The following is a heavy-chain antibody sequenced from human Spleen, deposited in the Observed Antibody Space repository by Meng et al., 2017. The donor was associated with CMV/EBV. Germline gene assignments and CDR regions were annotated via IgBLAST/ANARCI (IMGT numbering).Heavy chain of an antibody. CDR2: INSDGSNT. Sequence: ETLSLTCAASGFAFDDYGMHWVRQVPGKGLLWVSRINSDGSNTSHADSVKGRFTISRDNAKNTLYLQMNSLRVEDTAVYYCARDQEQWSLLYHHYYYGLDVWGQGTTVTVSS. J-gene: IGHJ6*02. CDR3: ARDQEQWSLLYHHYYYGLDV. V-gene: IGHV3-74*01. CDR1: GFAFDDYG. D-gene: IGHD6-19*01.